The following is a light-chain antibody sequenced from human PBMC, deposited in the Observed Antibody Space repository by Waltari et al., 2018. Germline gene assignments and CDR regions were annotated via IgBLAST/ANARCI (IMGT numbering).Light chain of an antibody. Sequence: QSALTQPASVSGSLGQSITISCTGTSSAIGCYNFVPWYQQHPGLAPKLIIYDVSNRPSGVSDRFSGSKSGNTASLTISGLQAEDAADYYCNSYTSTTTPVFGGGTKVTVL. CDR2: DVS. CDR3: NSYTSTTTPV. CDR1: SSAIGCYNF. V-gene: IGLV2-14*03. J-gene: IGLJ3*02.